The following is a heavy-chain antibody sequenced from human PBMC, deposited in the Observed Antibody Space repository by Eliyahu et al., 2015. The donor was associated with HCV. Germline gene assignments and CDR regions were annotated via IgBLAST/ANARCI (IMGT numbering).Heavy chain of an antibody. CDR2: IDPSDSYT. D-gene: IGHD3-22*01. V-gene: IGHV5-10-1*03. J-gene: IGHJ5*02. CDR1: GYSFTRYW. CDR3: ARHQYYYDSSDNWFDP. Sequence: EVQLVQSGAEVKKPGESLRISCKGSGYSFTRYWISWVRQMPGKGLEXMGRIDPSDSYTNYXPSFQGHVTIXADKSISTAYLQWSSLKASDTAMYYCARHQYYYDSSDNWFDPWGQGTLVTVSS.